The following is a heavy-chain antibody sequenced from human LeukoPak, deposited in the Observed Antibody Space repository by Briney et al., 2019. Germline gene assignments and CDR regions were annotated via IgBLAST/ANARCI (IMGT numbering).Heavy chain of an antibody. D-gene: IGHD2-15*01. J-gene: IGHJ3*02. V-gene: IGHV3-7*01. CDR3: ARAKTTPSKYCSSGSCYSGNDAFDI. Sequence: PGGSLRLSCAASGFTFSSYWMSWVRQAPGKGLEWVANIKQDGSEKYYVDSVKGRFTISRDNAKNSLYLQMNSLRAEDTAVYYCARAKTTPSKYCSSGSCYSGNDAFDIWGQGTMVTVSS. CDR1: GFTFSSYW. CDR2: IKQDGSEK.